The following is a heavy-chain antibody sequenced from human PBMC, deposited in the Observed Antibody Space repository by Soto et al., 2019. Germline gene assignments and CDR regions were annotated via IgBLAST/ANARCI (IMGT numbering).Heavy chain of an antibody. V-gene: IGHV4-38-2*01. J-gene: IGHJ4*02. CDR3: ARYGYYTSARFFDY. D-gene: IGHD3-3*01. CDR2: IYHTGST. CDR1: GHSISSGFYY. Sequence: PSETLSLTXAVSGHSISSGFYYWGWVRQPPGKRLEWIGSIYHTGSTYYNPSLKSRVTISVDTSKNRLSLKLNSVTAADTAMYFCARYGYYTSARFFDYWGQGILVTVSS.